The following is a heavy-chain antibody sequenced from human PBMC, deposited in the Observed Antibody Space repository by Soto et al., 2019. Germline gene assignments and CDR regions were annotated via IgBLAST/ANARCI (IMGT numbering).Heavy chain of an antibody. Sequence: SETLSLTCTVSGGSISSYYWSWIRQPPGKGLEWIGYIYYSGSTNYNPSLKSRVTISVDTSKNQFSLKLSSVTAADTAVYYCARERGLAVAGGYYSQGRDVWGHGPPVTVS. CDR1: GGSISSYY. CDR3: ARERGLAVAGGYYSQGRDV. CDR2: IYYSGST. V-gene: IGHV4-59*01. D-gene: IGHD6-19*01. J-gene: IGHJ6*02.